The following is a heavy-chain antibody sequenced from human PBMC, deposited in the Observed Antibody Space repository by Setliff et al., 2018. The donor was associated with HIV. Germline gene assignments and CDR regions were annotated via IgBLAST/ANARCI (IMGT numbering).Heavy chain of an antibody. CDR3: ATSEWELIDFDY. Sequence: SETLSLTCTVFGGSISSSSYYWGWIRQPPGKGLEWIGSIYFSGRTYYNPSPKSRVTMSVDTSKHQFSLNLNSVPAADTAVYFCATSEWELIDFDYWGQGTLVTVSS. J-gene: IGHJ4*02. D-gene: IGHD1-26*01. V-gene: IGHV4-39*01. CDR2: IYFSGRT. CDR1: GGSISSSSYY.